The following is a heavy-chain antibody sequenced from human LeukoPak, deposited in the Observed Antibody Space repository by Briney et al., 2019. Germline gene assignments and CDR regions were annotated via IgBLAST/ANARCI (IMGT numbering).Heavy chain of an antibody. J-gene: IGHJ4*02. CDR3: ARGWLDYFDY. CDR2: ISSSSSYI. D-gene: IGHD6-19*01. V-gene: IGHV3-21*01. Sequence: GGSLRLSCAASGFTFSSYSMNWVRQAPGKGLEWVSSISSSSSYIYYADSVKGRFTISRDNAKNSLYLQMNSLRAEDTTVYYCARGWLDYFDYWGQGTLVTVSS. CDR1: GFTFSSYS.